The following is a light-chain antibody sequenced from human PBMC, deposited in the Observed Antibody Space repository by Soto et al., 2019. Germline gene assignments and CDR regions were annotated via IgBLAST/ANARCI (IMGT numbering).Light chain of an antibody. CDR1: QGISNY. CDR3: QKYTNVPA. Sequence: DIQMTQSPSSLSASVGERVTITCRASQGISNYLAWYQQIPGKVPKLLIYAAYTLQSGVPSRFSGSGSGTDFTLTISSLQPEDVATYSSQKYTNVPAFGGGTKVEIK. J-gene: IGKJ4*01. CDR2: AAY. V-gene: IGKV1-27*01.